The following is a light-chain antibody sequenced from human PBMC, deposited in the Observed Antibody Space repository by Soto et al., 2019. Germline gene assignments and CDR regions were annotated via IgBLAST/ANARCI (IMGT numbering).Light chain of an antibody. J-gene: IGLJ1*01. CDR3: CSYAGSSTYV. Sequence: QSALTQPASVSGSPGQSTTISCTGTSSDVGSYNLVSWYQQHPGKAPKLMIYEVSKRPSGVSNRFSGSKSGNTASLTISGLQAEDEADYYCCSYAGSSTYVFGTRTKVTVL. CDR1: SSDVGSYNL. V-gene: IGLV2-23*02. CDR2: EVS.